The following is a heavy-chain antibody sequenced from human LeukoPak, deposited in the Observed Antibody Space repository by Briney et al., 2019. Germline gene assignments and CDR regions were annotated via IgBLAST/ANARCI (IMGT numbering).Heavy chain of an antibody. V-gene: IGHV3-7*04. CDR2: IKQDGSEK. D-gene: IGHD2-21*01. Sequence: GGSLRLSCAASGFTFSSYWMSWVRQAPGKGLEWVANIKQDGSEKYYVDSVKGRFTISRDNAKNSLYLQMNSLRAEDTAVYYCARGAKYCGGDSCYYYYYMDVWGKGTTVTVSS. CDR3: ARGAKYCGGDSCYYYYYMDV. J-gene: IGHJ6*03. CDR1: GFTFSSYW.